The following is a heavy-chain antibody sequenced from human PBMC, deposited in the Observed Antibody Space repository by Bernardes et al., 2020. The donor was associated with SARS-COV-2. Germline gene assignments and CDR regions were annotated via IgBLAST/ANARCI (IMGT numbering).Heavy chain of an antibody. CDR1: GFIFRNYA. J-gene: IGHJ6*02. CDR3: AKDIDPLVWVLRYFDWPAPYGMDV. D-gene: IGHD3-9*01. CDR2: IDGPTTNT. V-gene: IGHV3-23*01. Sequence: GGSLRLSRAASGFIFRNYALSWLRQAPGKGLEWVSHIDGPTTNTHYADFVKGRFTISRDNSKSTVYLQMNSLRAEDTAVYYCAKDIDPLVWVLRYFDWPAPYGMDVWGQGTTVTVSS.